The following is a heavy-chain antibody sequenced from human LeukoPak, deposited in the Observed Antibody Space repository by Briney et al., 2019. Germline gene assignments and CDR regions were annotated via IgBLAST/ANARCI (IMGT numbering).Heavy chain of an antibody. CDR3: AELGITMIGGV. Sequence: GGSLRLSCAASGFTFSTFAMIWVRQPPGKGLEWVSFIRYDGSNEYYADSVRGRFTISRDNSKNTLYLQMNSLRAEDTAVYYCAELGITMIGGVWGKGTTVTISS. CDR1: GFTFSTFA. J-gene: IGHJ6*04. D-gene: IGHD3-10*02. V-gene: IGHV3-30*02. CDR2: IRYDGSNE.